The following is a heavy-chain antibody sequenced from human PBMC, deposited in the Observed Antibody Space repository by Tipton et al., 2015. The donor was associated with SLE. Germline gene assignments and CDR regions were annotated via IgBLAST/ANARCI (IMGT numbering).Heavy chain of an antibody. D-gene: IGHD7-27*01. V-gene: IGHV4-39*07. CDR3: ARDPNGGYGSFDY. CDR2: IYYSGSS. Sequence: LRLSCTVSGGSISSSSYYWGWIRQPPGKGLEWIGRIYYSGSSYYNPSLKSRVTISVDTSKNQFSLKLSSVTAADTAVYYCARDPNGGYGSFDYWGQGTLVTVSP. CDR1: GGSISSSSYY. J-gene: IGHJ4*02.